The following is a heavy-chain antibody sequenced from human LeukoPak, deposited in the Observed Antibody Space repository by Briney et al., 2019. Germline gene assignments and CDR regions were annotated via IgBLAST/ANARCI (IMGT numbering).Heavy chain of an antibody. CDR2: IYYSGST. V-gene: IGHV4-31*03. CDR1: GGSISSGGYY. Sequence: SQTLSLTCTVSGGSISSGGYYWSWIRQHPGKGLEWIGYIYYSGSTYCNPSLKSRVTISVDTSKNQFSLKLSSVTAADTAVYYCARADTMVRGVISPFDYWGQGTLVTVSS. D-gene: IGHD3-10*01. CDR3: ARADTMVRGVISPFDY. J-gene: IGHJ4*02.